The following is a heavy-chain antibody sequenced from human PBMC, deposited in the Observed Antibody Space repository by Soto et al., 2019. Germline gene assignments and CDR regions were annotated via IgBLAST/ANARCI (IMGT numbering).Heavy chain of an antibody. Sequence: QVQLVQSGAEVKKPGASVKVSCKASGYTFTSYGVSWVRQAPGQGLEWMGWISAYNGNTNYAQKLQGRVTMTTDTSTSTAYMELRSLRSDDTAVYYCARDRTRGVAAAGTRSVIGYWGQGTLVTVSS. J-gene: IGHJ4*02. CDR2: ISAYNGNT. V-gene: IGHV1-18*01. CDR1: GYTFTSYG. CDR3: ARDRTRGVAAAGTRSVIGY. D-gene: IGHD6-13*01.